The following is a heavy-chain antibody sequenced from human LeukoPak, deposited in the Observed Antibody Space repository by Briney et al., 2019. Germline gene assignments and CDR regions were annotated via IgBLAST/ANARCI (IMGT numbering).Heavy chain of an antibody. CDR3: ARGLYGDYVDY. D-gene: IGHD4-17*01. CDR2: IKQDGSEK. CDR1: GFTFSSYW. J-gene: IGHJ4*02. Sequence: GGSLRLSCAASGFTFSSYWMSWVRQAPGKGLEWVANIKQDGSEKFYVDSVKGRFTISRDNAKNSLYLQMNSLRAEDTAVYYCARGLYGDYVDYWGQGTLVTVSS. V-gene: IGHV3-7*01.